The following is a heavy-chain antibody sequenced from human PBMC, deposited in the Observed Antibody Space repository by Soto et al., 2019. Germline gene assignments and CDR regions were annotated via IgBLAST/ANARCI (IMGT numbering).Heavy chain of an antibody. Sequence: QVQLVQSGAEVKKPGASVKVSCKASGYTFTSYAMHWVRQAPGQRLEWMGWINAGNGNTKYSQKFQGRVTITRDTSASTAYMELSSLRSEDTAVYYCARGVTVTTPLFGYWGQGTLVTVSS. CDR3: ARGVTVTTPLFGY. CDR1: GYTFTSYA. J-gene: IGHJ4*02. CDR2: INAGNGNT. D-gene: IGHD4-4*01. V-gene: IGHV1-3*01.